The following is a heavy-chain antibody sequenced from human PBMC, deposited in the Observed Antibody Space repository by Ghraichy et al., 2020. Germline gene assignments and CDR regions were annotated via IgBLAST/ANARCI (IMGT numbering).Heavy chain of an antibody. D-gene: IGHD3-22*01. CDR2: LSYDGSNK. Sequence: GGSLRLSCAASGFTFSSYAMHWVRQAPGKGLEWVAVLSYDGSNKYYADSVKGRFTISRDNSKNTLYLQMNSLRAEDTAVYYCARDSPYPRSGYPNYYFDYWGQGTLVTVSS. CDR3: ARDSPYPRSGYPNYYFDY. J-gene: IGHJ4*02. CDR1: GFTFSSYA. V-gene: IGHV3-30-3*01.